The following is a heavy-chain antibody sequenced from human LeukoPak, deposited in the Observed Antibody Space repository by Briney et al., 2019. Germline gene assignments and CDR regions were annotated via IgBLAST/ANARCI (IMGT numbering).Heavy chain of an antibody. D-gene: IGHD1-1*01. CDR2: ITDSGITT. J-gene: IGHJ3*02. Sequence: GGSLRLSCAASGYTFSSYAMSWVRQAPGKGLDWVSTITDSGITTYYADSVKGRFTISRDNYENTLYLQMNTLRAEDTAVYYCAKVPNWNAGAFDIWGQGTLVTVSS. CDR1: GYTFSSYA. CDR3: AKVPNWNAGAFDI. V-gene: IGHV3-23*01.